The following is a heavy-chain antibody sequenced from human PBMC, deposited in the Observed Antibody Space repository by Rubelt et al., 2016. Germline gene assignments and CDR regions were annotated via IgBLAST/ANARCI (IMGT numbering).Heavy chain of an antibody. CDR2: INSDVSST. Sequence: DSRGGLVQPGGSLRLSCAASELTSLTPSGFWMHWVRQAPGKGLVWVARINSDVSSTAYADSVKGRFTISRDNAKNTLYLQMNSLRVEDTAVYSCVRRVGNWYFDLWGRGTLVTVSS. CDR1: ELTSLTPSGFW. V-gene: IGHV3-74*02. D-gene: IGHD1-26*01. J-gene: IGHJ2*01. CDR3: VRRVGNWYFDL.